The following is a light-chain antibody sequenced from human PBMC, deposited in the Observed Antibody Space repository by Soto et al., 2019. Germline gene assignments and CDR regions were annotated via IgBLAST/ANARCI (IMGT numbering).Light chain of an antibody. CDR3: AAWDDSLNGPV. Sequence: QAVRTQPPSASGTPGQRVTISCSGSSSNIGSNTVNWYQQLPGTAPKLLIYSNNQRPSGVPDRFSGSKYDTSASLAISGLQSEDEADYSCAAWDDSLNGPVFGGGTKLTVL. J-gene: IGLJ3*02. CDR2: SNN. CDR1: SSNIGSNT. V-gene: IGLV1-44*01.